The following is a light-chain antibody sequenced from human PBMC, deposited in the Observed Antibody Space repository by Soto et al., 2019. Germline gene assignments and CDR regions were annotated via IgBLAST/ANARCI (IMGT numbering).Light chain of an antibody. CDR2: GAS. CDR3: QQYGSSPT. J-gene: IGKJ5*01. V-gene: IGKV3-20*01. CDR1: QSVNSNY. Sequence: DIVLTQSPVTLSLSPGERATLSCRASQSVNSNYLAWYQQKPGQAPRLLIYGASSRATGIPDRFSGSGSGTDFTLTISRLEPEDFAVYYCQQYGSSPTFGQGTRLEIK.